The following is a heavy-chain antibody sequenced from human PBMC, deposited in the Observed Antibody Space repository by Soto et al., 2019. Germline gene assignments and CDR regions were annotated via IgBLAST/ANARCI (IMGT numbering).Heavy chain of an antibody. V-gene: IGHV3-23*01. D-gene: IGHD3-22*01. J-gene: IGHJ4*02. Sequence: EVQLLESGGGLVQPGGSLRLSCAASGFTFSSYAMSWVRQAPGKGLEWVSAISGSCGSTYYADSVKGRFTISTDKSKNTLYLQMNSLRAEDTAVYYCAKDLTYYYDSSGYYPGYWGQGTLVTVSS. CDR3: AKDLTYYYDSSGYYPGY. CDR1: GFTFSSYA. CDR2: ISGSCGST.